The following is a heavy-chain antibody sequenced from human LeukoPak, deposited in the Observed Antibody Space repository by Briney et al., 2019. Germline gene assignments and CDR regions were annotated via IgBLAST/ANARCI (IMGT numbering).Heavy chain of an antibody. CDR3: ARDLRLATVTSRGVGY. Sequence: VASVKVSCKVSGYTLTELSMHWVRQAPGKGLEWMGGFDPEDGETIYAQKFQGRVTMTEDTSTDTAYMELRSLRSDDTAVYYCARDLRLATVTSRGVGYWGQGTLVTVSS. CDR1: GYTLTELS. J-gene: IGHJ4*02. V-gene: IGHV1-24*01. CDR2: FDPEDGET. D-gene: IGHD4-4*01.